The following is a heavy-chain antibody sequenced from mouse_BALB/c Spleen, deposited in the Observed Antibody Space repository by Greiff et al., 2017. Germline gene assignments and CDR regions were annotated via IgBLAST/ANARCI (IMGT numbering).Heavy chain of an antibody. Sequence: QVQLQQSGAELVRPGSSVKISCKASGYAFSSYWMNWVKQRPGQGLEWIGQIYPGDGDTNYNGKFKGKATLTEDKSSSTAYMQLSSLTSADSAVYFCARAGSDYPDYWGQGTTLTVSS. J-gene: IGHJ2*01. V-gene: IGHV1-80*01. CDR2: IYPGDGDT. D-gene: IGHD1-1*01. CDR1: GYAFSSYW. CDR3: ARAGSDYPDY.